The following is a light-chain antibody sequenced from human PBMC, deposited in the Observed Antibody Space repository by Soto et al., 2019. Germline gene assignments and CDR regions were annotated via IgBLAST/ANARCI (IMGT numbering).Light chain of an antibody. CDR2: GVS. CDR3: TSYTSSSTLV. J-gene: IGLJ1*01. Sequence: QSVLTQPASVSGSPGQSITISCTGTSSDVGGYNYVSWYQQHPGKAPKLMIYGVSYRPSGVSNRFSGSKSDNTASLTISGLQAEDEADYYCTSYTSSSTLVFGTGTKLTVL. V-gene: IGLV2-14*01. CDR1: SSDVGGYNY.